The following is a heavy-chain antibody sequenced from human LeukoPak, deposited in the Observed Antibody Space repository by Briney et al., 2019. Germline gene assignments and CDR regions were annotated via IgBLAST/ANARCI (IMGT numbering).Heavy chain of an antibody. CDR1: GYTFTSYW. CDR2: IYPGDSET. V-gene: IGHV5-51*01. Sequence: GESLKISCKGSGYTFTSYWIGWVRQMPGKGLEWMGLIYPGDSETRHSPSFQGQVTISVDKSISTAYLQWSSLKASDTAMYYCARRELRYFDWLLSDWFDPWGQGTLVTVSS. D-gene: IGHD3-9*01. J-gene: IGHJ5*02. CDR3: ARRELRYFDWLLSDWFDP.